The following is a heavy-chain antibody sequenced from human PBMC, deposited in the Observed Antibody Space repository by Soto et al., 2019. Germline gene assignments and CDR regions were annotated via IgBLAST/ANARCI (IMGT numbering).Heavy chain of an antibody. CDR2: INHNGST. CDR3: ARGNQIAARFYYYYGMDA. CDR1: GGSFSGYY. V-gene: IGHV4-34*01. J-gene: IGHJ6*02. D-gene: IGHD6-6*01. Sequence: SETLSLTCAVYGGSFSGYYWSWIRQPPGKGLEWIGEINHNGSTNYNPSLKSRVTISVDTSKNQFSLKLSSVTAADTAVYYCARGNQIAARFYYYYGMDAWGQGTTVTVSS.